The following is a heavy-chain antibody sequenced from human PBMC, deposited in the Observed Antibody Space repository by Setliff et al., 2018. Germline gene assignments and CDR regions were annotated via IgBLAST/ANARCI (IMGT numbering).Heavy chain of an antibody. CDR1: GGSISSHY. V-gene: IGHV4-59*11. CDR2: IYYSGST. J-gene: IGHJ3*02. Sequence: SETLSLTCTVSGGSISSHYWSWIRQPPGKGLEWIGYIYYSGSTNYNPSLKSRVTISVDTSKNQFSLKLSPVTAADTAVYYCARDPLTTNRRRAFDIWGQGTMVTVSS. CDR3: ARDPLTTNRRRAFDI. D-gene: IGHD4-17*01.